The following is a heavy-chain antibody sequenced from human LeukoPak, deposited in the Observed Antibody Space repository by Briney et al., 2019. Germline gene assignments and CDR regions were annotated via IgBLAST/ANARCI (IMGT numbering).Heavy chain of an antibody. V-gene: IGHV1-69*05. Sequence: SVKVSCKASGGTFSSYAISWVRQAPGQGLEWMGGIIPIFGTANYAQKFQGRVMITTDESTSTAYMELSSLRSEDTAVYYCARGDYYYYYYYMDVWGKGTTVTVSS. CDR2: IIPIFGTA. CDR1: GGTFSSYA. J-gene: IGHJ6*03. D-gene: IGHD3/OR15-3a*01. CDR3: ARGDYYYYYYYMDV.